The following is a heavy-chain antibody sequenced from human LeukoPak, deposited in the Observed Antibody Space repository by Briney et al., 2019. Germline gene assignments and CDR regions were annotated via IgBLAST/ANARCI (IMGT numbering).Heavy chain of an antibody. J-gene: IGHJ4*02. D-gene: IGHD3-22*01. CDR1: GFXFSSYG. CDR3: AITGDSSGYPFDY. V-gene: IGHV3-30*03. Sequence: GRSLRLSCAASGFXFSSYGIHWVRQAPGKGLEWLAVISYDGSNKYYADSVKGRFTISRDNSKNTLYLQMNSLRGEDTAVYYCAITGDSSGYPFDYWGQGTLVTVSS. CDR2: ISYDGSNK.